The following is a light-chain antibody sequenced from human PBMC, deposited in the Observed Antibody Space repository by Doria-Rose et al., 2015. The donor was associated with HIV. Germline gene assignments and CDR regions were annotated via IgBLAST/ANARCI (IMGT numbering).Light chain of an antibody. CDR1: QGIGSD. Sequence: TQSPATLSVSPGERATLSCRASQGIGSDLAWYQQKPGQAPRLLVYRASIRATGIPPRFTGGGSGTEFTLTISSLQSEDFAVYFCQQYSQWPPYTFGQGTKLEVK. CDR2: RAS. V-gene: IGKV3-15*01. CDR3: QQYSQWPPYT. J-gene: IGKJ2*01.